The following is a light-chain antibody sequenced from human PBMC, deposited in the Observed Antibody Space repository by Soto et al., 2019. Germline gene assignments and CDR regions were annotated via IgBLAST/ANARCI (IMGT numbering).Light chain of an antibody. CDR2: AES. CDR1: HSSSTY. J-gene: IGKJ2*01. Sequence: DIQMTQSPASLSASVGDRVTSTCRASHSSSTYLKWYQQKVGTAPKRLIYAESSLQRGVPSRFSGSGSGTDFTLTISSLQPGDFATYYCQQSYSTPHTCGQGTKLEIK. CDR3: QQSYSTPHT. V-gene: IGKV1-39*01.